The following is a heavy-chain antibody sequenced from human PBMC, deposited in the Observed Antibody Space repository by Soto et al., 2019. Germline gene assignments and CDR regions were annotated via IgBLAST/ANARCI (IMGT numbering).Heavy chain of an antibody. CDR1: GFTFSSYA. Sequence: EVQLLESGGGLVQPGGSLRLSCAASGFTFSSYAMSWVRQAPGKGLEWVSAISGSGGSTYYADSVKGRFTISRDNSKNTLYLQMNSLRVEDTAVYYCARDEGYYYGMDVWGQGTTVTVSS. V-gene: IGHV3-23*01. CDR3: ARDEGYYYGMDV. CDR2: ISGSGGST. J-gene: IGHJ6*02.